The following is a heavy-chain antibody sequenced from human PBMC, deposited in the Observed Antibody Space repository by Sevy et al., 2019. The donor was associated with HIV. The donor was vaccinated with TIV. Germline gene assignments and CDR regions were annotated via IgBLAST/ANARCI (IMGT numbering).Heavy chain of an antibody. J-gene: IGHJ5*02. CDR1: GFNFSNYA. Sequence: GGSLRLSCAASGFNFSNYAMHWVRQAPGKGLEWVALIWYDGSNKNYADSNSMKGRFTISRDNSKNTLYRQMNNLRAEDTAVYYCARESREFRFDPWGQGTLVTVSS. CDR3: ARESREFRFDP. CDR2: IWYDGSNK. V-gene: IGHV3-33*01.